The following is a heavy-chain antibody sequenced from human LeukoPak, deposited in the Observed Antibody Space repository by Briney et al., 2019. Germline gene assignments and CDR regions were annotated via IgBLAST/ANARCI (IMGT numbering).Heavy chain of an antibody. V-gene: IGHV1-69*13. CDR3: ARGVVVETIGVGVGGFDY. D-gene: IGHD3-9*01. Sequence: SVKVSCKASGGTFSSYAISWVRQAPGQGLEWMGGIIPIFGTANYAQKFQGRATITADESTSTAYMELSSLRSEDTAVYYCARGVVVETIGVGVGGFDYWGQGTLVTVSS. CDR1: GGTFSSYA. J-gene: IGHJ4*02. CDR2: IIPIFGTA.